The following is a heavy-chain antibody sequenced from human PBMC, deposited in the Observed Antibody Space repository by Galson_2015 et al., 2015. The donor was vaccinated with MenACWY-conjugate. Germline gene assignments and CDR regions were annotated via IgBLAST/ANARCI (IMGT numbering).Heavy chain of an antibody. J-gene: IGHJ4*02. CDR1: GFTFSNFW. Sequence: SLRLSCAASGFTFSNFWMSWVRQAPGKELEWVPSIKQDGSEKYLVDSVKGRFTISRGNAENSLFLQMNSLRAEDTAVYYCARERWVRGVFFDQWGQGTLVTVSS. CDR3: ARERWVRGVFFDQ. CDR2: IKQDGSEK. D-gene: IGHD3-10*01. V-gene: IGHV3-7*01.